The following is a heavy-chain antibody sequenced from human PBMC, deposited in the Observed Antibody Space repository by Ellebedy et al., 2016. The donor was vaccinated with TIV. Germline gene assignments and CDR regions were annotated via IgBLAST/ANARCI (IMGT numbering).Heavy chain of an antibody. J-gene: IGHJ6*02. Sequence: GGSLRLSCAASGLTFSSYGMHWVRQAPGKGLEWLAFISYDANNKDYADSVKGRFTISRDNSMNTLYLQMNRLRVEDTAVYYCAKEAYDILTGSQMYGMDVWGQGTTVTVSS. CDR3: AKEAYDILTGSQMYGMDV. V-gene: IGHV3-30*18. D-gene: IGHD3-9*01. CDR1: GLTFSSYG. CDR2: ISYDANNK.